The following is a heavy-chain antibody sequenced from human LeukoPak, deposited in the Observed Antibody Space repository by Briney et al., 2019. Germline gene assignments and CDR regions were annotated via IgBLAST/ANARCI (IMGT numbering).Heavy chain of an antibody. CDR1: GGSFSGYY. D-gene: IGHD3-16*02. CDR3: ARGFSARDYVWGSYRSGYFDY. J-gene: IGHJ4*02. Sequence: SETLSLTCAVYGGSFSGYYWSWIRQPPGKGLEWIGEINHSGSTNYNPSLKSRVTISVDTSKNQFSLKLSSVTAADTAVYYCARGFSARDYVWGSYRSGYFDYWGQGTLVTVSS. CDR2: INHSGST. V-gene: IGHV4-34*01.